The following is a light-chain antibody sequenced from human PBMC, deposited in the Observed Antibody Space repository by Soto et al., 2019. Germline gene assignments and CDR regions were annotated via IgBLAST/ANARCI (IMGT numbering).Light chain of an antibody. Sequence: QAVVTQEPSLTVSPGGTVTLTSGSSTGPVTSSHYPYWFQQKPGQAPRTLIYDTSNRYSWTPARFSASLLGDKAALTLSGAPPEDEADYYCLLLYRGNRRVVGAGTKLTVL. J-gene: IGLJ1*01. CDR3: LLLYRGNRRV. CDR1: TGPVTSSHY. CDR2: DTS. V-gene: IGLV7-46*01.